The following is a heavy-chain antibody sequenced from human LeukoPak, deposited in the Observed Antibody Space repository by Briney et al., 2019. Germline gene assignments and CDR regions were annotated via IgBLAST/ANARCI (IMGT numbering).Heavy chain of an antibody. J-gene: IGHJ5*02. V-gene: IGHV1-2*02. CDR2: INPNSGGT. CDR1: GYTFTGYY. D-gene: IGHD2-15*01. Sequence: GASVKVSCKASGYTFTGYYMHWVRQAPGQGLEWMGWINPNSGGTNYAQKFQGRVTMTRDTSISTAYMELSRLRSGDTAVYYCAGDRVVSGGFDPWGQGTLVTVSS. CDR3: AGDRVVSGGFDP.